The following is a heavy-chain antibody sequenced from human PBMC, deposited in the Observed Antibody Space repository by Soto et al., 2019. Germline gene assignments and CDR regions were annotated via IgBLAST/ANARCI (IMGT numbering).Heavy chain of an antibody. D-gene: IGHD1-26*01. V-gene: IGHV4-4*07. Sequence: QVQLQESGPGLVKPSETLSLTCTVSVASMTKYYWSWIRQPAGKGLEWIGRIYTSGSTNYNPSLKSRVTMSIDTSNKHFSLSLKSVTAADTAVYYCARTVGAAYYFDFWGQGALVTVSS. CDR1: VASMTKYY. CDR2: IYTSGST. J-gene: IGHJ4*02. CDR3: ARTVGAAYYFDF.